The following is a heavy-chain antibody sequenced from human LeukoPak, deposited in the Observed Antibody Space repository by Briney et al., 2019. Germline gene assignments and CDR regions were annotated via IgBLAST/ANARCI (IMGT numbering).Heavy chain of an antibody. CDR1: GFTFSSYS. CDR3: ARVREYCSGGSCYENYYGMDV. J-gene: IGHJ6*04. D-gene: IGHD2-15*01. CDR2: ISSSSSYI. Sequence: GGSLRLSCAASGFTFSSYSMNWVRQAPGKGLEWVSSISSSSSYIYYADSVKGRFTISRDNAKNSLYLQMNSLRAEDTAVYYCARVREYCSGGSCYENYYGMDVWGKGTTVTVSS. V-gene: IGHV3-21*01.